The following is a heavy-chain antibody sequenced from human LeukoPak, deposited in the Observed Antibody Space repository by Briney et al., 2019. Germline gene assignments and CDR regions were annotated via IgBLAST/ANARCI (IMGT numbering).Heavy chain of an antibody. Sequence: SETLSLTCTVSGGSISSSSYYWGWIRQPPGKGLEWIGSIYYSGTTYYNPSPKSRVTISVDTSKNQFSLKLSSVTAADTAVYYCARHGWTYGGTDYWGQGTLVTVSS. CDR2: IYYSGTT. J-gene: IGHJ4*02. V-gene: IGHV4-39*07. CDR3: ARHGWTYGGTDY. D-gene: IGHD4-23*01. CDR1: GGSISSSSYY.